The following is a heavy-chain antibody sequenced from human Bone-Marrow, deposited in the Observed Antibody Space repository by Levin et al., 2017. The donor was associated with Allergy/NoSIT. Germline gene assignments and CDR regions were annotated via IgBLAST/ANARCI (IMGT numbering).Heavy chain of an antibody. CDR3: AKVGYDSSGYEYYFDY. CDR2: ISYDGSNK. CDR1: GFTFSSYG. D-gene: IGHD3-22*01. V-gene: IGHV3-30*18. Sequence: GGSLRLSCAASGFTFSSYGMHWVRQAPGKGLEWVAVISYDGSNKYYADSVKGRFTISRDNSKNTLYLQMNSLRAEDTAVYYCAKVGYDSSGYEYYFDYWGQGTLVTVSS. J-gene: IGHJ4*02.